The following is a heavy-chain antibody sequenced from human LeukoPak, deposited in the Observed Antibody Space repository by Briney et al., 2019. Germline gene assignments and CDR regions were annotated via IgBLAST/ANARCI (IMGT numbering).Heavy chain of an antibody. V-gene: IGHV3-66*02. D-gene: IGHD6-19*01. Sequence: GGSLRLSCAASGFTVSSNYMSWVRQAPGKGLEWVSVIYSGGRTYYADSVKGRFTISRDNSKNTLYLQMNSLRAEDTAVYYCAREKSSSGWYGAPFDYWGQGTLVTVSS. CDR2: IYSGGRT. CDR3: AREKSSSGWYGAPFDY. J-gene: IGHJ4*02. CDR1: GFTVSSNY.